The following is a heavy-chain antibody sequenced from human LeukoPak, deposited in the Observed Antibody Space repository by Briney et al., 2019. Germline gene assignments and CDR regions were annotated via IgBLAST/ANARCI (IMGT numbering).Heavy chain of an antibody. CDR2: INPNSGDT. D-gene: IGHD2-15*01. V-gene: IGHV1-2*06. CDR3: ARDSRVADDY. J-gene: IGHJ4*02. Sequence: ASVKVSCKASGYTFTDYYMHWVRQAPGQGLEWMGRINPNSGDTSFAQKFRGRVTMTRDTSVNTVYMELGRLTSDDTAIYYCARDSRVADDYWGQGTLVTVSS. CDR1: GYTFTDYY.